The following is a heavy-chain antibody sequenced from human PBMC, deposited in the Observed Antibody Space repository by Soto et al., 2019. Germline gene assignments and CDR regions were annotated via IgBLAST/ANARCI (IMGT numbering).Heavy chain of an antibody. J-gene: IGHJ5*02. CDR2: IDSSGEK. V-gene: IGHV2-26*01. CDR1: GLSITDSEMG. Sequence: QVSLKESGPVLVKPTETLTLRCTVSGLSITDSEMGVSWIRQPPGQPLEWLAHIDSSGEKAYRTFLKSRLAISKDTSNSQIALTKTNMDPADTATYYCARRHLAVAVSHWFDPWCQGIPVTVSS. D-gene: IGHD6-19*01. CDR3: ARRHLAVAVSHWFDP.